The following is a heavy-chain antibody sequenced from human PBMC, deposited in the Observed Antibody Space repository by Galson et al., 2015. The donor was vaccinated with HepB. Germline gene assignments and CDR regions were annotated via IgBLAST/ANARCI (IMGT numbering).Heavy chain of an antibody. CDR2: IKSKTDGGTT. D-gene: IGHD2-2*02. J-gene: IGHJ1*01. Sequence: SLRLSCAASGFTFSHAWMSWVRQAPGKGLEWVGRIKSKTDGGTTDYAAPVKGRFTISRDDSKNTLYLQMNSLKTEDTAVYYCTTGCSSTSCYKYFQHWGQGTLVTVSS. CDR1: GFTFSHAW. V-gene: IGHV3-15*01. CDR3: TTGCSSTSCYKYFQH.